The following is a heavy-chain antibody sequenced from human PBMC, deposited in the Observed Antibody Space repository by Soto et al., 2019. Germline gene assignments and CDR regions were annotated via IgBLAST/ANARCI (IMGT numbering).Heavy chain of an antibody. CDR2: INSGGTVA. CDR1: GFTYESYA. J-gene: IGHJ4*02. D-gene: IGHD3-16*01. Sequence: EVQLLESGGGLVQPGGSLRLSCAASGFTYESYAMSWVRQAPGKGLEWVSGINSGGTVAHYADSVKGRFAISRDNSKNTLSLEMNSLRADDTGLYYCAISTGGFGGLCVVPSDYWGRGALVTVS. CDR3: AISTGGFGGLCVVPSDY. V-gene: IGHV3-23*01.